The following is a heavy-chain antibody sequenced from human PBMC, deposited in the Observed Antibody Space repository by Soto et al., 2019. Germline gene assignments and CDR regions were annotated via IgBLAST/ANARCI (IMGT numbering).Heavy chain of an antibody. V-gene: IGHV1-18*01. CDR2: ISAYNGNT. CDR3: ASSLLVGYGLEGESD. Sequence: QVQLVQSGAEVKKPGASVKVSCKASGYTFTSYGIIWVRQAPGQGLEWMGWISAYNGNTNYAQKLQGRVTMTTDTSTSTAHMELRRLRSDDTAVYYCASSLLVGYGLEGESDWGQGTLVTVSS. CDR1: GYTFTSYG. D-gene: IGHD5-18*01. J-gene: IGHJ4*02.